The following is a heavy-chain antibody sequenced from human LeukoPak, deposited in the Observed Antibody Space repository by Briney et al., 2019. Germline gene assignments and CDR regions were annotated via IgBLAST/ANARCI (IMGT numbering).Heavy chain of an antibody. D-gene: IGHD3-22*01. CDR1: GYTFTGYY. CDR3: ARSYYYDSSGYYSPDY. V-gene: IGHV1-2*02. J-gene: IGHJ4*02. CDR2: INPNSGGT. Sequence: ASVKVSCKASGYTFTGYYMHWVRQAPGQGLEWMGWINPNSGGTNYAQKFQSRVTMTRDTSISTAYMELSRLRSDDTAVYYCARSYYYDSSGYYSPDYWGQGTLVTVSS.